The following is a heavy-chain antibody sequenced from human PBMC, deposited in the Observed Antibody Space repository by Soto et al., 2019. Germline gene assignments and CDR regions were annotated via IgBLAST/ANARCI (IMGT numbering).Heavy chain of an antibody. D-gene: IGHD3-3*01. CDR2: IYYSGST. Sequence: SETLSRTCTVSGGSIRSYYWSWIRQPPGKGLEWIGYIYYSGSTNYNPSLKSRVTISVDTSKNQFSLKLSSVTAADTAVYYCARGGYDFWSQGTLVTVSS. CDR3: ARGGYDF. CDR1: GGSIRSYY. J-gene: IGHJ4*02. V-gene: IGHV4-59*01.